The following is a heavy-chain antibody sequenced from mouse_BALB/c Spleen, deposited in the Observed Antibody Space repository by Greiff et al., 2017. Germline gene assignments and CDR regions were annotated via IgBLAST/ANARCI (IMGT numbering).Heavy chain of an antibody. CDR1: GFTFSSYT. CDR3: ARHKDGPYYFDY. V-gene: IGHV5-12-2*01. Sequence: EVQRVESGGGLVQPGGSLKLSCAASGFTFSSYTMSWVRQTPEKRLEWVAYISNGGGSTYYPDTVKGRFTISRDNAKNTLYLQMSSLKSEDTAMYYCARHKDGPYYFDYWGQGTTLTVSS. J-gene: IGHJ2*01. D-gene: IGHD1-2*01. CDR2: ISNGGGST.